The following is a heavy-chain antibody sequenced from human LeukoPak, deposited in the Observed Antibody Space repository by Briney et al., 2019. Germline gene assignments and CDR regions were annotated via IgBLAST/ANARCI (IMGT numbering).Heavy chain of an antibody. CDR3: ARPPTEFPGTYRLVLLS. D-gene: IGHD1-7*01. CDR2: IIPIFGTA. J-gene: IGHJ4*02. V-gene: IGHV1-69*13. Sequence: ASVKVSCKASGGTFSSYAISWVRQAPGQGLEWMGGIIPIFGTANYAQKFQGRVTITADESTSTAYMELSSLRSEDTAVYYCARPPTEFPGTYRLVLLSWGQGTLVTVSS. CDR1: GGTFSSYA.